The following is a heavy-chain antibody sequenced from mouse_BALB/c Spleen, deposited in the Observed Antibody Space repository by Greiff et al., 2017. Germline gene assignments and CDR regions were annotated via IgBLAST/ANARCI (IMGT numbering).Heavy chain of an antibody. CDR1: GFTFSSYG. CDR3: ARHGGDYDDYAMDY. V-gene: IGHV5-6*01. D-gene: IGHD2-4*01. Sequence: EVQLVESGGDLVKPGGSLKLSCAASGFTFSSYGMSWVRQTPDKRLEWVATISSGGSYTYYPDSVKGRFTISRDNAKNTLYLQMSSLKSEDTAMYYCARHGGDYDDYAMDYWGQGTSVTVSS. CDR2: ISSGGSYT. J-gene: IGHJ4*01.